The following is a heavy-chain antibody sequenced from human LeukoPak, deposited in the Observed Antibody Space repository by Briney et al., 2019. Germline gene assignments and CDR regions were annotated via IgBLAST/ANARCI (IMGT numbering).Heavy chain of an antibody. D-gene: IGHD3-10*01. CDR2: VSYSGTTT. Sequence: GRSLRLSCTASRFIFSDYGMHWVRQAPGKGLEWVAVVSYSGTTTYYADSVRGRFTVSRDNSKNVLYLQMDRLSPEDTAVYYCASEGLRLGGPGNSFSAWFDPWGQGTLVTVSS. J-gene: IGHJ5*02. CDR1: RFIFSDYG. V-gene: IGHV3-30*03. CDR3: ASEGLRLGGPGNSFSAWFDP.